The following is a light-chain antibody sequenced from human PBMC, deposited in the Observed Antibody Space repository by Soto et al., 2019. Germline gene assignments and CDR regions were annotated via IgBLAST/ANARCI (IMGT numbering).Light chain of an antibody. CDR1: QSVSNNF. CDR3: QRYDTSPPLT. CDR2: GAS. J-gene: IGKJ4*01. V-gene: IGKV3-20*01. Sequence: EIVLTQSPGTLSLSPGDRATLSCRASQSVSNNFLAWYQQKPGQAPRLLLYGASTRAIGIPDRFSCSGSGTDFTLTINRLEPEDFAVYYCQRYDTSPPLTFGGGTKVEVK.